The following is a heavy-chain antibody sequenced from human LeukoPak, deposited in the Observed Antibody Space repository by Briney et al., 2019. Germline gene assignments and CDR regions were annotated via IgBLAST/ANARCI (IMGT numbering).Heavy chain of an antibody. J-gene: IGHJ4*02. V-gene: IGHV4-34*01. D-gene: IGHD3-22*01. CDR2: INHSGST. CDR3: ATVHYYYDTSGCLFDY. Sequence: SETLSLTCAVYGGSFSGYYWSWIRQPPGKGLEWIGEINHSGSTNYNPSLKSRVTISVDTSKNQFSLKLGSVTAADTAVYYCATVHYYYDTSGCLFDYWGQGTLVTVSS. CDR1: GGSFSGYY.